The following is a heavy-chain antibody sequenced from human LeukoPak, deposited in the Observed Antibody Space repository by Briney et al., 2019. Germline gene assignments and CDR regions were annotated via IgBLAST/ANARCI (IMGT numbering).Heavy chain of an antibody. J-gene: IGHJ4*02. V-gene: IGHV3-23*01. D-gene: IGHD2-21*01. Sequence: PGGSLRLSCAASGFTFTNHAMSWVRQAPGKGLEWVSAISGSGDATKYADSVKGQFTISRDNFKNTVSPQMINLRAEDTAVYFCAKSDCGSDGCKLLNYWGQGILVTVSS. CDR3: AKSDCGSDGCKLLNY. CDR2: ISGSGDAT. CDR1: GFTFTNHA.